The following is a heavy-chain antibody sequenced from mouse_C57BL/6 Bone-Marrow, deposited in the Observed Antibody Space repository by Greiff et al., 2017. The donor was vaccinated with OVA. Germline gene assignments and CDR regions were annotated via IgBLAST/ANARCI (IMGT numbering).Heavy chain of an antibody. D-gene: IGHD1-1*01. CDR3: ARGGHYYGSSYVYYFDY. CDR2: IYPGSGST. Sequence: VKLQQPGAELVKPGASVKMSCKASGYTFTSYWITWVKQRPGQGLEWIGDIYPGSGSTNYNEKFKSKATLTVDTSSSTAYMQLSSLTSEDSAVYYCARGGHYYGSSYVYYFDYWGQGTTLTVSS. J-gene: IGHJ2*01. V-gene: IGHV1-55*01. CDR1: GYTFTSYW.